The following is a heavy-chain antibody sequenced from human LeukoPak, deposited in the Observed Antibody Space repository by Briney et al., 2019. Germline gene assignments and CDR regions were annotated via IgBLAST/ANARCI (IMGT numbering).Heavy chain of an antibody. D-gene: IGHD3-3*01. V-gene: IGHV3-7*01. J-gene: IGHJ4*02. CDR2: IKEDGSDK. CDR3: ARDHDFWSGYGFDY. CDR1: GFTFSNSW. Sequence: QPGGSLRLSCLASGFTFSNSWMTWVRQAPGRGLEWVANIKEDGSDKQYVDSVRGRFTISRDNAKNSLYLQMNSLRAEDTAVYYCARDHDFWSGYGFDYWGQGTLITVSS.